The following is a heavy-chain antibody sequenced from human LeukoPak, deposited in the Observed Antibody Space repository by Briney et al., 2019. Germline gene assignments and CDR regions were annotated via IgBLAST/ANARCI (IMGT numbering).Heavy chain of an antibody. V-gene: IGHV3-23*01. D-gene: IGHD2-15*01. J-gene: IGHJ2*01. CDR2: INNRGGT. CDR3: AREGSCSSVSCYDWYFDL. Sequence: GGSLRLSCAASGFTFSSYAMSWVRQAPGKGLEWVTSINNRGGTYYADSVKGRFTISRENSKNTQFLKMNSLRAEDTAVYYCAREGSCSSVSCYDWYFDLWGRGTLVTVSS. CDR1: GFTFSSYA.